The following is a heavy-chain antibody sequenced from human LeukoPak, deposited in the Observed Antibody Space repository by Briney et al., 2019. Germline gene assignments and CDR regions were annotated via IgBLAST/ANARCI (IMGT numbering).Heavy chain of an antibody. CDR3: ARGRPSCGGDCWDY. CDR1: GFTFSDYY. CDR2: ISSRSASTI. J-gene: IGHJ4*02. Sequence: PGGSLRLSCAASGFTFSDYYMTWIRQAPGKGLEWVSYISSRSASTIYYADSVKGRFTISRDNAKSSLHLQMNSLRAEDTAFYYCARGRPSCGGDCWDYWGQGTLVTVSS. V-gene: IGHV3-11*01. D-gene: IGHD2-21*02.